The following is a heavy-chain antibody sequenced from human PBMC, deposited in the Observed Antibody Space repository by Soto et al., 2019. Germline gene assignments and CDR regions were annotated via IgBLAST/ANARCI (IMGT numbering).Heavy chain of an antibody. CDR3: ASRPSGSYLGVDY. CDR1: GFTFSSYA. CDR2: ISYDGSNK. Sequence: LRLSCAASGFTFSSYAMHWVRQAPGKGLEWVAVISYDGSNKYYADSVKGRSTISRDNSKNTLYLQMNSLRAEDTAVYYCASRPSGSYLGVDYWGQGTLVTVSS. J-gene: IGHJ4*02. V-gene: IGHV3-30-3*01. D-gene: IGHD1-26*01.